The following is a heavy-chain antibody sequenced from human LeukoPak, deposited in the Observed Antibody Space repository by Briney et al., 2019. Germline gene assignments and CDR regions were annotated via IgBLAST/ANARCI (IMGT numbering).Heavy chain of an antibody. Sequence: GASVKVSCKASGGTFSSYAISWVRQAPGQGLEWMGGIIPIFGTANYAQKFKGRVTITADESTSTAYMELSSLRSEDTAVYYCARTFTLYYYYYYMDVWGKGTTVTVSS. V-gene: IGHV1-69*13. CDR1: GGTFSSYA. J-gene: IGHJ6*03. CDR3: ARTFTLYYYYYYMDV. CDR2: IIPIFGTA. D-gene: IGHD2-15*01.